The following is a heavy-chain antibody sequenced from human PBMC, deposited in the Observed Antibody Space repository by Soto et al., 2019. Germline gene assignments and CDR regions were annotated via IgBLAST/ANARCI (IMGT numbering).Heavy chain of an antibody. D-gene: IGHD3-3*01. CDR3: AKPRSSLEWPPFDS. V-gene: IGHV3-30*18. CDR1: GFTFRSYG. CDR2: MKSEGKR. Sequence: GGSLRPSCEASGFTFRSYGMHWVRQAPGKGLEWVAVMKSEGKRDHIDSVKGRFTIFRDNSKKTLYLQMNNLRPEDSAVYYCAKPRSSLEWPPFDSWGHGTLVTVSS. J-gene: IGHJ5*01.